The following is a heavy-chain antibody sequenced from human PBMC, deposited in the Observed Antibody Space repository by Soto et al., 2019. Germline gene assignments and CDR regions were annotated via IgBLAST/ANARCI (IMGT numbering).Heavy chain of an antibody. Sequence: ETLSLTCTVSGGSISSYYWSWIRQPPGKGLEWIGYIYYSGSTNYNPSLKSRVTISVDTSKNQFSLKLSSVTAADTAVYYCAREYNWNWFDPWGQGTLVTVSS. CDR3: AREYNWNWFDP. CDR2: IYYSGST. V-gene: IGHV4-59*01. CDR1: GGSISSYY. D-gene: IGHD1-20*01. J-gene: IGHJ5*02.